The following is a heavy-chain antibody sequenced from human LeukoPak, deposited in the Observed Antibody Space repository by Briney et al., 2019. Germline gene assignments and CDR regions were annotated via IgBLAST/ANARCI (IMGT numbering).Heavy chain of an antibody. D-gene: IGHD3-3*01. J-gene: IGHJ5*02. CDR2: ISAYNGNT. CDR3: ARHGHDFWSGQNWFDP. CDR1: GYTFSSYG. V-gene: IGHV1-18*01. Sequence: GASVKVSCKASGYTFSSYGISWVRQAPGQGLEWMGWISAYNGNTNYAQKPQGRVTMTTDTSTSTTYMEVRSLRSDDTAVYYCARHGHDFWSGQNWFDPWGQGTLVTVSS.